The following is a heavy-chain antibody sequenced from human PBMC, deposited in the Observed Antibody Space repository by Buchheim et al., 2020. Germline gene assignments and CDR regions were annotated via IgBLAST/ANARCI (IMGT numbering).Heavy chain of an antibody. V-gene: IGHV3-66*01. D-gene: IGHD6-6*01. CDR1: GFTVSSNY. J-gene: IGHJ4*02. Sequence: VESGGDVVQPGGSLRLSCAASGFTVSSNYMSWVRQAPGKGLEWVSVIYSGGSTYYADSVKGRFTISRDNSKNTLYLQMNSLRAEDTAVYYCAVDSSSYPGRIDYWGQGTL. CDR2: IYSGGST. CDR3: AVDSSSYPGRIDY.